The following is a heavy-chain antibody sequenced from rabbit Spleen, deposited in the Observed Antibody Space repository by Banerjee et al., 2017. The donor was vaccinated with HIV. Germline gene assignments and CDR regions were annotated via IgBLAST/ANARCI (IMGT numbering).Heavy chain of an antibody. CDR1: GFSFSSGYD. V-gene: IGHV1S45*01. CDR3: ARGGAGDGYAFKL. J-gene: IGHJ4*01. CDR2: IYTGGDYT. Sequence: QEQLEESGGDLVKPEGSLTLTCTPSGFSFSSGYDMCWVRQAPGKGLEWIGCIYTGGDYTYYATWAKGRFTITKTSSTTVTLQLTSLTAADTATYFCARGGAGDGYAFKLWGPGTLVTVS. D-gene: IGHD6-1*01.